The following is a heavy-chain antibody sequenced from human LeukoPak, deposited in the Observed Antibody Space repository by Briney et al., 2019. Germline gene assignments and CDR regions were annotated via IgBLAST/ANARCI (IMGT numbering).Heavy chain of an antibody. D-gene: IGHD1-26*01. J-gene: IGHJ4*02. CDR3: ARRSYYDLDYFDY. CDR2: ISTSNTYI. Sequence: PGGSLRLSCSASGFTFSSYPFNWVRQAPGKGLEWVSSISTSNTYIYYADSVKGRFTISRDNSKNTLYLQMNSLRAEDTAVYYCARRSYYDLDYFDYWGQGTLVTVSS. V-gene: IGHV3-21*04. CDR1: GFTFSSYP.